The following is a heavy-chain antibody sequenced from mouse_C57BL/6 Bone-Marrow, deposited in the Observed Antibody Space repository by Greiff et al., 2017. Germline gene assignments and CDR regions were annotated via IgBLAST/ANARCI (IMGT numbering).Heavy chain of an antibody. V-gene: IGHV1-81*01. CDR2: IYPRSGNT. J-gene: IGHJ2*01. D-gene: IGHD3-3*01. CDR1: GYTFTSYG. Sequence: QVQLKESGAELARPGASVKLSCKASGYTFTSYGISGVKQRTGQGLEWIGEIYPRSGNTYYNEKFKGKATLTADKSSSTAYMELRSLTSEDSAVYFCAREGLYLDYWGQGTTLTVSS. CDR3: AREGLYLDY.